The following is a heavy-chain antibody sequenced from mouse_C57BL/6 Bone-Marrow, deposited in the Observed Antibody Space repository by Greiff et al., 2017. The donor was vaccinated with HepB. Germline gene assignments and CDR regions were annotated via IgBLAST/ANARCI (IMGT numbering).Heavy chain of an antibody. CDR2: ISGGGGNN. D-gene: IGHD2-4*01. V-gene: IGHV5-9*01. CDR3: ARLGYDYYNYFDY. J-gene: IGHJ2*01. Sequence: EVKVVESGGGLVKPGGSLKLSCAASGFTFSSYTMSWVRQTPEKRLEWVATISGGGGNNYYPDSVKGRFTISSDNSKNTLYLQMSSLRSEDTALYYCARLGYDYYNYFDYWGQGTTLTVSS. CDR1: GFTFSSYT.